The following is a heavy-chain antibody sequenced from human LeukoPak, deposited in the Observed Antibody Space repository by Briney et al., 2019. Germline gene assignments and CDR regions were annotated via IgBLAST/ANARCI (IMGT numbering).Heavy chain of an antibody. D-gene: IGHD6-13*01. V-gene: IGHV4-34*01. Sequence: SETLSLTCAVYGGSFSGYYWSWIRQPPGKGLEWIGEIYHSGSTNYNPSLKSRVTISVDKSKTQFSLKLSSVTAADTAVYYCARDSRTSSSWYYWGQGTLVTVSS. CDR1: GGSFSGYY. CDR2: IYHSGST. CDR3: ARDSRTSSSWYY. J-gene: IGHJ4*02.